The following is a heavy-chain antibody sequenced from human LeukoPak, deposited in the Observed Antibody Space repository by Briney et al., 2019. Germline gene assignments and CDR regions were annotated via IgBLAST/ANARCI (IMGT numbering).Heavy chain of an antibody. Sequence: ASVKVSCKASGYTFTGYYMHWVRQAPGQGLEWMGWINPNSGGTNYAQKFQGRVTMTRDTSISTAYMELSRLRSDDTAVYYCARDPTVTKEYFDYWGQGTLVTVSS. CDR2: INPNSGGT. CDR3: ARDPTVTKEYFDY. D-gene: IGHD4-17*01. J-gene: IGHJ4*02. V-gene: IGHV1-2*02. CDR1: GYTFTGYY.